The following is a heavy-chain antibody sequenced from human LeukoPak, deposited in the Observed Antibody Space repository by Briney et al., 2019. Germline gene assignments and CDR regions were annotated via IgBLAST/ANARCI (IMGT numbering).Heavy chain of an antibody. CDR3: ARRTPLASVFDS. V-gene: IGHV3-7*01. D-gene: IGHD3-3*02. CDR1: GFIFSSYW. J-gene: IGHJ4*02. CDR2: IKHDGSEK. Sequence: GGSLRLSCAASGFIFSSYWMSWVRQAPGKGLEWVAEIKHDGSEKHHVDSATGRFTISRDNAKNSLYLQMYSLRAEDTAVYYCARRTPLASVFDSWGQGTLVTVSS.